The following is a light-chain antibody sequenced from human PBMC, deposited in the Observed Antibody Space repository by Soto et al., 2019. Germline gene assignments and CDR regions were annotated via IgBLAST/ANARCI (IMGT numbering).Light chain of an antibody. J-gene: IGLJ1*01. V-gene: IGLV1-51*01. CDR2: DNN. CDR1: SSNIGNNY. Sequence: QSVLTQPPSVSAAPGQKFTISGSGSSSNIGNNYVSWYQQLPGTAPKLLIYDNNKRPSGIPDRFSGSKAGTSATLGITGLQTGDEADYYCGTWDSSLSAGVFGTGTKLTVL. CDR3: GTWDSSLSAGV.